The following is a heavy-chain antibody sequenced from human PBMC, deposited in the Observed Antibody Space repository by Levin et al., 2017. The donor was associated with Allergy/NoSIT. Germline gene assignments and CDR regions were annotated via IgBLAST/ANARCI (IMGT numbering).Heavy chain of an antibody. CDR2: IYWDDDK. D-gene: IGHD6-19*01. Sequence: SGPTLVKPTQTLTLTCTFSGFSLSSNGVGVGWIRQPPGEALEWLAIIYWDDDKRYSPALKSRVTITKDTSKNQVVLTMSNMDPVDTATYYCVYRAVAGSKRWFDPWGQGTLVTVSS. V-gene: IGHV2-5*02. J-gene: IGHJ5*02. CDR1: GFSLSSNGVG. CDR3: VYRAVAGSKRWFDP.